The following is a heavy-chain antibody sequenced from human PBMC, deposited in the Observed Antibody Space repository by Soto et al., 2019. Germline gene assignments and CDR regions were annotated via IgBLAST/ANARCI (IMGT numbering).Heavy chain of an antibody. J-gene: IGHJ5*02. D-gene: IGHD3-10*01. Sequence: GGSLRLSCAASGFTFTNAWMSWVRQAPGKGLEWVGRIKNKRDGETTDYPAPMKGRFSISRDDSQNVLYLQINSLKTEDTAVYYCATLWRTDPWGQGTLVTVSS. CDR2: IKNKRDGETT. CDR3: ATLWRTDP. V-gene: IGHV3-15*07. CDR1: GFTFTNAW.